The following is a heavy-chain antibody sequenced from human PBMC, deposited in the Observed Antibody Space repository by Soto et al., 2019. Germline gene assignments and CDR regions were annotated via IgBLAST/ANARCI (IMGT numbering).Heavy chain of an antibody. J-gene: IGHJ3*02. V-gene: IGHV3-33*01. Sequence: QVQLVESGGGVVQPGRSLTLSCAASGFTFSSYGMHWVRQAPGKGLEWVAVIWYDGSNKYYADSVKGRFTISRDNSKNTLYLQMNSLRAEDTAVYYCARGDVETDAFDIWGQGTMVTVSS. CDR1: GFTFSSYG. CDR3: ARGDVETDAFDI. CDR2: IWYDGSNK.